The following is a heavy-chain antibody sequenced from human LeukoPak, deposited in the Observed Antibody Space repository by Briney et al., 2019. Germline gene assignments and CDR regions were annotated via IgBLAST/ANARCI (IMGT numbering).Heavy chain of an antibody. Sequence: PGGSLRPSCAASGFTFNTYSMNWVRQAPGKGLEWFSYISSGSSTIYYADSVKGRCTISRDNAKNSLYLQMNSLRDEDTAVYYCARGNWAFDYWGQGTLVTVSS. CDR3: ARGNWAFDY. V-gene: IGHV3-48*02. D-gene: IGHD7-27*01. CDR2: ISSGSSTI. CDR1: GFTFNTYS. J-gene: IGHJ4*02.